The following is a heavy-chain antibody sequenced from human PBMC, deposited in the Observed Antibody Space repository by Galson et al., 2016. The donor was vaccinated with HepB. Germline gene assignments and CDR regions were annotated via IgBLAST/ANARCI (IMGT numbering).Heavy chain of an antibody. D-gene: IGHD4-17*01. V-gene: IGHV1-3*01. Sequence: SVKVSCKASGYTFSAYSIQWVRQVPGQRLEWMGWVNAGNANARYSQKLQDRLSFTRDSSANTAYMELSKLRSEDTGVYYWARWDFGDYGVLGYWGQGTLVTVSS. CDR2: VNAGNANA. CDR1: GYTFSAYS. CDR3: ARWDFGDYGVLGY. J-gene: IGHJ4*02.